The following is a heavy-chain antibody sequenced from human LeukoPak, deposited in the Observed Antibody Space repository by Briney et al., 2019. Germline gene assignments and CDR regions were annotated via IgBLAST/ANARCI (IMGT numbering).Heavy chain of an antibody. CDR2: IIPILGIA. CDR1: GGTFSSYA. D-gene: IGHD6-13*01. V-gene: IGHV1-69*04. J-gene: IGHJ3*02. Sequence: SVKVSCKASGGTFSSYAISWVRQAPGQGLEWMGRIIPILGIANYAQKFQGRVTITADKSTSTAYMELSSLRSEDTAVYYCARGYSSSWYEEGAFDIWGQGTMVTVSS. CDR3: ARGYSSSWYEEGAFDI.